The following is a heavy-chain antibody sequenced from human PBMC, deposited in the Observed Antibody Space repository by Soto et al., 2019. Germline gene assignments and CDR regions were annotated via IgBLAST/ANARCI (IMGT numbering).Heavy chain of an antibody. CDR1: GFTFSSYG. CDR3: ARVQHSSGWEWDFDY. J-gene: IGHJ4*02. V-gene: IGHV3-33*01. Sequence: GGSLRLSCAASGFTFSSYGMHWVRQAPGKGLEWVAVIWYDGSNKYYADSVKGRFTISRDNSKNTLYLQMNSLRAEDTAVYYCARVQHSSGWEWDFDYWGQGTLVTVSS. CDR2: IWYDGSNK. D-gene: IGHD6-19*01.